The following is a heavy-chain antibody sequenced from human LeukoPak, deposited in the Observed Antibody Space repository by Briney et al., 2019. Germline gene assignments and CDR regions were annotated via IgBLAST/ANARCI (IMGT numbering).Heavy chain of an antibody. Sequence: GGSLRLSCAASGLTLSTYAMSWVRQAPGKGLEWVSAISGGGGSTYYADSVKGRFIISRENSKNTLYLQMNSLRAEDTAVYYCAKDKIVVAGNFDYWGQGTLVTVSP. D-gene: IGHD3-22*01. J-gene: IGHJ4*02. CDR2: ISGGGGST. V-gene: IGHV3-23*01. CDR1: GLTLSTYA. CDR3: AKDKIVVAGNFDY.